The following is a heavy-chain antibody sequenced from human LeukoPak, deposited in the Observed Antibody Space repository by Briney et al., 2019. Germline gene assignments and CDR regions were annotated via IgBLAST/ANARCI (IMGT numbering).Heavy chain of an antibody. J-gene: IGHJ6*02. Sequence: GGSLRLSCAASGFTFSSYGMHWVRQAPGKGLEWVAVIWYDGSNKYYADSVKGRFTISRDNSKNTLYLQMNSLRAEDTAVYYCARNWNDVESLNYYYGMDVWGQGTTVTVSS. CDR2: IWYDGSNK. CDR3: ARNWNDVESLNYYYGMDV. CDR1: GFTFSSYG. V-gene: IGHV3-33*01. D-gene: IGHD1-1*01.